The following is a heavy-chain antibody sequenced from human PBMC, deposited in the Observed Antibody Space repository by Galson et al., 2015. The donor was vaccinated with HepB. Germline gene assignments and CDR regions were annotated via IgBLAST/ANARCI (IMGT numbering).Heavy chain of an antibody. CDR2: TYYRSKWYN. V-gene: IGHV6-1*01. Sequence: AISGDSVSSNSAAWNWIRQSPSRGLEWLGRTYYRSKWYNDYAVSVKSRITINPDTSKNQFSLQLNSVTPEDTAVYYCARDSEMATIHSTYYYYYYGMDVWGQGTTVTASS. CDR3: ARDSEMATIHSTYYYYYYGMDV. J-gene: IGHJ6*02. CDR1: GDSVSSNSAA. D-gene: IGHD5-24*01.